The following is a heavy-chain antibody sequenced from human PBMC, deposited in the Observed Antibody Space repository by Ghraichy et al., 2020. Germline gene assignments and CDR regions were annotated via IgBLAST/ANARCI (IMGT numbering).Heavy chain of an antibody. J-gene: IGHJ4*02. Sequence: ETLRLSCAASGFTFSGSAMHWVRQASGKGLEWVGRIRSKANSYATAYAASVKGRFTISRDDSKNTAYLQMNSLKTEDTAVYYCTSSLDIVATTPDYWGQGTLVTVSS. CDR3: TSSLDIVATTPDY. D-gene: IGHD5-12*01. CDR2: IRSKANSYAT. V-gene: IGHV3-73*01. CDR1: GFTFSGSA.